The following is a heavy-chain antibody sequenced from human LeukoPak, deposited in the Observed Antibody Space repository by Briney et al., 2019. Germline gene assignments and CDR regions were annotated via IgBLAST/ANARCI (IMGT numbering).Heavy chain of an antibody. V-gene: IGHV1-3*03. CDR2: INAGNGNT. J-gene: IGHJ4*02. CDR1: GYTFISYA. CDR3: ARNYGSGEFDY. D-gene: IGHD3-10*01. Sequence: ASVKVSCKASGYTFISYAMHWVRQAPGQRLEWMGWINAGNGNTKYSQEFQGRVTITRDTSASTAYMELNSLRSEDMAVYYCARNYGSGEFDYWGQGTLVTVSS.